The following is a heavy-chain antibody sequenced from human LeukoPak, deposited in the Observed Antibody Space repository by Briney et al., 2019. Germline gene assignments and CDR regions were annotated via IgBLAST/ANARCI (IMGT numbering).Heavy chain of an antibody. D-gene: IGHD4-23*01. V-gene: IGHV4-61*01. CDR1: GGSVSSGSDY. Sequence: SETLSLTGTVSGGSVSSGSDYWSWIRQPPEKGLEWIGYIYYSGSTNYNPSLKSRVTISVDTSKNQFSLKLSSVTAADTAVYYCARQPTVVTENWGQGTLVTVSS. J-gene: IGHJ4*02. CDR3: ARQPTVVTEN. CDR2: IYYSGST.